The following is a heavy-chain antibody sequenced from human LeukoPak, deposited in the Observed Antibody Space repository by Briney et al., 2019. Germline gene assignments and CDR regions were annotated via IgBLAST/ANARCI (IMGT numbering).Heavy chain of an antibody. J-gene: IGHJ4*02. CDR1: GGTISGNY. D-gene: IGHD3-22*01. Sequence: PSETLSLTCTASGGTISGNYWSWIRQSPGKGLEWIGFIYYTGINSYNPYLKSRVAFSVDPSKNQFSLKLTSVTAADTAVYYCARHGPYSGYTYFDYWGQGTLVTVSS. CDR2: IYYTGIN. CDR3: ARHGPYSGYTYFDY. V-gene: IGHV4-59*08.